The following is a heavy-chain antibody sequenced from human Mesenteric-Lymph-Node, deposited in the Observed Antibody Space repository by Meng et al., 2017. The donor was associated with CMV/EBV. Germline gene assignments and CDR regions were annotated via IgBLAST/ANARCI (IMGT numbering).Heavy chain of an antibody. CDR2: IKSKTDGGTT. Sequence: AGSLRLSCAASGFTFTNAWMTWVRQAPGKGLEWVGRIKSKTDGGTTDCAAPGKGRFTISRDDSKNTLYLQMNSLKTEDTAVYYCTTRTPGDYYDSSGYYYWGQGTLVTVSS. V-gene: IGHV3-15*01. CDR1: GFTFTNAW. D-gene: IGHD3-22*01. CDR3: TTRTPGDYYDSSGYYY. J-gene: IGHJ4*02.